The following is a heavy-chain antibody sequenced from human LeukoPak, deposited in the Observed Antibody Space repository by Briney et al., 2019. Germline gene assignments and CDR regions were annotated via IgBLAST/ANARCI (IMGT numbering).Heavy chain of an antibody. Sequence: KYGESLKISCKGSGYSFTSYWIGWVRQMPGKGLEWMGIIYPGDSDTRYSPSFQGQVTISADKSISTAYLQWSSLKASDTAMYYCARLFAGTASRYYFDYWGQGTLVTVSS. J-gene: IGHJ4*02. D-gene: IGHD6-13*01. CDR2: IYPGDSDT. CDR1: GYSFTSYW. CDR3: ARLFAGTASRYYFDY. V-gene: IGHV5-51*01.